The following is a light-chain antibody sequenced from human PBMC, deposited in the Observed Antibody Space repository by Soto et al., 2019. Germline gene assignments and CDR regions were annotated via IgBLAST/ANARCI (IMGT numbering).Light chain of an antibody. CDR3: QTWGTGIVV. J-gene: IGLJ3*02. CDR2: LNSDGSH. V-gene: IGLV4-69*01. CDR1: SGHRTYA. Sequence: QTVVTQSPSASATLGASVKLTCTLSSGHRTYAITWHQQQPEKGPRYLMKLNSDGSHTKGDGIPDRFTGSSSGAERYLTISRLQSDDEADYYCQTWGTGIVVFGGGTKLTVL.